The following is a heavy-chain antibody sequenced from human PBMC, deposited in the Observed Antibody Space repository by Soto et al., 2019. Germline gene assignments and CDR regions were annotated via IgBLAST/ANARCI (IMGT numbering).Heavy chain of an antibody. V-gene: IGHV3-7*01. Sequence: EVQLVESGGGLVQPGGSLRLSCGASGFTFSSYWMNWVRQAPGKGLEWVANIKQDGSETSYADSVQGRFTISRDNAKNSLYLQMNNLRAEDTAVYYCTRVDDSAWYTRDYWGQGTLVTVSS. CDR2: IKQDGSET. J-gene: IGHJ4*02. D-gene: IGHD6-19*01. CDR3: TRVDDSAWYTRDY. CDR1: GFTFSSYW.